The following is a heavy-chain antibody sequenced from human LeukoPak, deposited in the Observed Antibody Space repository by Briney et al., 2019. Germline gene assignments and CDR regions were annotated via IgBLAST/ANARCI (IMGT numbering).Heavy chain of an antibody. V-gene: IGHV4-34*01. D-gene: IGHD2-2*02. Sequence: PSETLSLTCAVYGGSFSGYYWSWIRQPPGKGLEWIGEINHSGSTNYNPSLKSRVTISVDTSKNRFSLKLSSVTAADTAVYYCARSTALDCSSTSCYTADYWGQGTLVTVSS. CDR3: ARSTALDCSSTSCYTADY. CDR1: GGSFSGYY. CDR2: INHSGST. J-gene: IGHJ4*02.